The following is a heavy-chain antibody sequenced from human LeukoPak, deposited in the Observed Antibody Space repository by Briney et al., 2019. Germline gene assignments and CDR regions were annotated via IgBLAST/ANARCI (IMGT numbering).Heavy chain of an antibody. V-gene: IGHV3-33*01. CDR3: ARGDGGLWFGELFGYYYGMDV. D-gene: IGHD3-10*01. Sequence: GRSLRLSCAASGFTFSSYGMHWVRQAPGKGLEWVAVIWYDGSNKYYADSVKGRFTISRDNSKNTLYLQMNSLRAEDTAVYYCARGDGGLWFGELFGYYYGMDVWGKGTTVTVSS. CDR1: GFTFSSYG. J-gene: IGHJ6*04. CDR2: IWYDGSNK.